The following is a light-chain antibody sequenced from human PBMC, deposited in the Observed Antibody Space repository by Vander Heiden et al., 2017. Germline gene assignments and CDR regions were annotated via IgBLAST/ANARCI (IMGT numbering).Light chain of an antibody. CDR3: YSTDSGGYQRV. CDR1: ALPKKY. J-gene: IGLJ3*02. V-gene: IGLV3-10*01. Sequence: SYELTQPPSVSVSPGQTARITCSGDALPKKYASWYQQKSGQAPVLVIYEDNKRPSGIPERFSGSSSGTMATLTISGAQAEDEADYYCYSTDSGGYQRVFGGGTKLTVL. CDR2: EDN.